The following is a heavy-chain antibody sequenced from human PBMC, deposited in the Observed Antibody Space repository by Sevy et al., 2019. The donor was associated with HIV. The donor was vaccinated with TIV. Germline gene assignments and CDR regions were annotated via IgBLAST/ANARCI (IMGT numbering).Heavy chain of an antibody. CDR1: GFTFSSYG. V-gene: IGHV3-30*02. D-gene: IGHD2-2*01. J-gene: IGHJ6*03. CDR2: IRYDGSNK. CDR3: AKGTGNRYCSSTSCRPHYYYYMDV. Sequence: GGSLRLSCAASGFTFSSYGMHWVHQAPGKGLEWVAFIRYDGSNKYYADSVKGRFTISRDNSKNTLYLQMNSLRAEDTAVYYCAKGTGNRYCSSTSCRPHYYYYMDVWGKGTTVTVSS.